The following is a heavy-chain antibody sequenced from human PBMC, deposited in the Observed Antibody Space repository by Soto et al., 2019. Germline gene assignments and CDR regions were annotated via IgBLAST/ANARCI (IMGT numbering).Heavy chain of an antibody. CDR1: GDSLTSDY. D-gene: IGHD6-13*01. V-gene: IGHV1-46*03. CDR2: INPSYGST. J-gene: IGHJ4*02. CDR3: ARGDLYSGLAC. Sequence: SVKIACEASGDSLTSDYMDWVRQAPGQGLEWMGIINPSYGSTIYAQRFQGRVTMTRDTSTSTVYMELSSLRSEDTAIYYCARGDLYSGLACWAQGTLLTVPS.